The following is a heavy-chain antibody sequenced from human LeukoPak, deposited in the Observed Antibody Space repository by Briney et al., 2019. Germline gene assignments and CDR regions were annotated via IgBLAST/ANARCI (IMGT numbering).Heavy chain of an antibody. Sequence: ASVTVSFKASGGTFSSYAINWVRQATGQGLEWMGWMNPNSGNTGYAQKFQGRVTITRNTSISTPYMELSSLRSEDTAVYYCARDCSGGSCYYYYYYMDVWGKGTTVTVSS. V-gene: IGHV1-8*03. J-gene: IGHJ6*03. CDR3: ARDCSGGSCYYYYYYMDV. CDR1: GGTFSSYA. CDR2: MNPNSGNT. D-gene: IGHD2-15*01.